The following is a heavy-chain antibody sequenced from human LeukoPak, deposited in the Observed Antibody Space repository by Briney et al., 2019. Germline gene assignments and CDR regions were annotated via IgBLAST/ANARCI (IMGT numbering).Heavy chain of an antibody. CDR2: IYHSGST. CDR1: GGSISSSNW. V-gene: IGHV4-4*02. D-gene: IGHD2-2*01. Sequence: PSETLSLTCAVSGGSISSSNWWSWVRQPPGKGLEWIGEIYHSGSTNYNPSLKSRVTISVDKSKNQFSLKLSSVTAADTAVYYCARDALDLGYCSSTSCPNYYYYMDVWAKGPRSPSP. CDR3: ARDALDLGYCSSTSCPNYYYYMDV. J-gene: IGHJ6*03.